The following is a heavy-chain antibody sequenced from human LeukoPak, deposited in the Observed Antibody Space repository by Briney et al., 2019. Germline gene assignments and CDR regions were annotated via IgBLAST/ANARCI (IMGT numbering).Heavy chain of an antibody. CDR2: IDWDDDK. J-gene: IGHJ3*02. D-gene: IGHD2-2*01. CDR1: GFSLSTSGMC. CDR3: ARSKDIVVAPDAFDI. V-gene: IGHV2-70*11. Sequence: SGPALVKPTQTLTLTCTFSGFSLSTSGMCVSWIRQPRGKALEWLARIDWDDDKYYSTSLKTRLTISKDTSKNQVVLTMTNMDPVDTATYYCARSKDIVVAPDAFDIWDQGTMVTVSS.